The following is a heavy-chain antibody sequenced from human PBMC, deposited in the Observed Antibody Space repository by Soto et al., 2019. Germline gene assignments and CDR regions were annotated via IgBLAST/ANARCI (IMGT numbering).Heavy chain of an antibody. Sequence: QVHLVQSGAEVKKPGASVKVSCKGSGYDFTTYGITWVRQAPGQGLEWMAWISAHNGNTDYAQKLQGRVTVTRDTSTLTAYMERRGLRSDEGAMYYWARGRYGDYWGQAALVTVSS. CDR2: ISAHNGNT. D-gene: IGHD1-1*01. CDR1: GYDFTTYG. V-gene: IGHV1-18*01. J-gene: IGHJ4*02. CDR3: ARGRYGDY.